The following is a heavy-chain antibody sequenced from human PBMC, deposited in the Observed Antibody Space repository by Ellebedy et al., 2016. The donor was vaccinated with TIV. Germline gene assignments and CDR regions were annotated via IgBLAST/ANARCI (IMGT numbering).Heavy chain of an antibody. Sequence: ASVKVSCKASGYTFTSYYMHWVRQAPGQGLEWMGIINPSGGSTNYAQKFQERVTITRDMSTSTAYMELSSLRSEDTAVYYCAASTGHRAFDIWGQGTKVTVSS. CDR1: GYTFTSYY. D-gene: IGHD2-2*01. CDR3: AASTGHRAFDI. V-gene: IGHV1-46*01. CDR2: INPSGGST. J-gene: IGHJ3*02.